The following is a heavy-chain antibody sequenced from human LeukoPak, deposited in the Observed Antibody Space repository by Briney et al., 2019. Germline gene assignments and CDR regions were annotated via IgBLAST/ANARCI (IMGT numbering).Heavy chain of an antibody. CDR1: GFTFSTYA. D-gene: IGHD1-26*01. J-gene: IGHJ4*02. V-gene: IGHV4-34*01. CDR2: INRSGST. Sequence: PGGSLRLSCAASGFTFSTYAMSWVRQPPGKGLEWIGEINRSGSTNYNPPLKSRVTISVDTSKNQFSLKLRSVTAADTAVYYCARDPGGYYFDYWGQGTLVTVSS. CDR3: ARDPGGYYFDY.